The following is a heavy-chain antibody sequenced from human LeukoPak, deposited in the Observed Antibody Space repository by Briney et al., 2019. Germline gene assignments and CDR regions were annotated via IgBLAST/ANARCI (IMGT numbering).Heavy chain of an antibody. Sequence: GGSLRLSCSASGFTFKTYAAHWVRQAPGKGLEWLAVLSHDGGSEYYAGSVKGRFTISKDNAKNSLFLQMNSLRAEDTAVYYCARRGYSGYDLSTFDSWGQGTLVTVSS. CDR1: GFTFKTYA. CDR3: ARRGYSGYDLSTFDS. CDR2: LSHDGGSE. J-gene: IGHJ4*02. D-gene: IGHD5-12*01. V-gene: IGHV3-30*04.